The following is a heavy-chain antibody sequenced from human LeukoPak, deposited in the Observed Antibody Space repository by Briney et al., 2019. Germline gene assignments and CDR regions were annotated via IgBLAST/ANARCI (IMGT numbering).Heavy chain of an antibody. Sequence: PSETLSLTCTVSGGSISSSSYYWGWIRQPPGKGLEWIGRRYYSGGTYYNPSLKSRVTISIDTSKNQFSLKLSSVTAADTAVYYCARLRFPPANFFDYWGQGTLVTVSS. D-gene: IGHD6-25*01. CDR2: RYYSGGT. J-gene: IGHJ4*02. CDR3: ARLRFPPANFFDY. CDR1: GGSISSSSYY. V-gene: IGHV4-39*01.